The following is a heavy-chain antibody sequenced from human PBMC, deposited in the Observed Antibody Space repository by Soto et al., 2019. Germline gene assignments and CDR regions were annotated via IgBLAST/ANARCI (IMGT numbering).Heavy chain of an antibody. CDR1: GDSISSSTYY. D-gene: IGHD3-10*01. V-gene: IGHV4-39*01. CDR3: VRRHGLTIDVYY. J-gene: IGHJ4*02. CDR2: FFYGGKN. Sequence: SETLSLTCTVSGDSISSSTYYWGWMRQPPGKGLEWIASFFYGGKNYYNPSLKSRVTISVDTSKNQFSLKLTSVTAADTAVYYCVRRHGLTIDVYYWGQGTLVTVSS.